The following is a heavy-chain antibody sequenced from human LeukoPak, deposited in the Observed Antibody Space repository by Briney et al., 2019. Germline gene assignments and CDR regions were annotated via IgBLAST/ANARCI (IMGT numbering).Heavy chain of an antibody. D-gene: IGHD6-6*01. J-gene: IGHJ4*02. V-gene: IGHV3-21*01. CDR2: ISSSSSYI. CDR1: GFTFSSYS. Sequence: PGGSLRLSCAASGFTFSSYSMNWVRQAPGKGLEWVSSISSSSSYIYYADSVKGRFTISRDNAKNSPYLQMNSLRAEDTAVYYCARDRYSSSSFDYWGQGTLVTVSS. CDR3: ARDRYSSSSFDY.